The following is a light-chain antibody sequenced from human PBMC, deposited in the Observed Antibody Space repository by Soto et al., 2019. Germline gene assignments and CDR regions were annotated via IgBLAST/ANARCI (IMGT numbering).Light chain of an antibody. CDR3: QHYSIWPL. J-gene: IGKJ3*01. CDR2: DTS. Sequence: EIVMTQSPATLSVPPGERATLSCRASQSVGSNLAWYQQKPGQAPRLLIYDTSTRATGIPARFSASGSGTEFTLTISSLQSEDFAVYYCQHYSIWPLFGPGTTVDIK. V-gene: IGKV3-15*01. CDR1: QSVGSN.